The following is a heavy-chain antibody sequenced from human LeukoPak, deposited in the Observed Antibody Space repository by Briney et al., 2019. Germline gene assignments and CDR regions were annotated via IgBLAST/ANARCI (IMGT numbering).Heavy chain of an antibody. CDR1: GASISSPSYY. CDR2: IYYIGTT. CDR3: ARGPNHLFDY. V-gene: IGHV4-39*01. Sequence: SETLSLTCSVSGASISSPSYYWGWIRQPPGTGLESIGNIYYIGTTYYSPSLKSRITISVDISKNQFSLKLTSVTAADTAVYYCARGPNHLFDYWGQGTLVTVSS. J-gene: IGHJ4*02.